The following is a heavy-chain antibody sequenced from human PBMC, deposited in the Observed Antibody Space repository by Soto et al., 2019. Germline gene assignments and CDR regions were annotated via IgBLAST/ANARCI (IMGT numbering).Heavy chain of an antibody. J-gene: IGHJ6*03. Sequence: ASVKVSCKASGYTFTSYGISWVRQAPGQGLEWMGWISAYNGNTNYAQKLQGRVTMTTDTSTSTAYMGLRSLRSDDTAVYYCAKSPQGDNWNDGEYYYYYYMDVWGKGTTVTVSS. CDR3: AKSPQGDNWNDGEYYYYYYMDV. CDR1: GYTFTSYG. V-gene: IGHV1-18*01. D-gene: IGHD1-1*01. CDR2: ISAYNGNT.